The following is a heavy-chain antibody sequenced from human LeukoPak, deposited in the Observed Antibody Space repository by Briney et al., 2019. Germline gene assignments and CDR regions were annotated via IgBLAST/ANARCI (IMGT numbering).Heavy chain of an antibody. CDR1: GYTFTSYG. CDR2: ISAYNGNT. Sequence: GASVKVSCKASGYTFTSYGISWVRQAPGQGLEWMGWISAYNGNTNYAQKLQGRVTMTTDTSTSTAYMELRSLRSDDTAVYYCARLLYSSSWQYEVLYYFDYWGQGTLVTVSS. D-gene: IGHD6-13*01. CDR3: ARLLYSSSWQYEVLYYFDY. V-gene: IGHV1-18*01. J-gene: IGHJ4*02.